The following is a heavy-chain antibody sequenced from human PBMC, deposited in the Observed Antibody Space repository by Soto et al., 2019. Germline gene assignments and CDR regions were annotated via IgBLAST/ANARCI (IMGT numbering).Heavy chain of an antibody. CDR2: ISYDGSNK. Sequence: QVQLVESGGGVVQPGRSLRLSCAASGFTFSSYGMHWVRQAPGKGLEWVAVISYDGSNKYYADSVKGRFTISRDNSKTTLNLQMNSLRAEDTTVYYCAKDLGVVVVAATYFDYWGQGTLVTVSS. D-gene: IGHD2-15*01. J-gene: IGHJ4*02. CDR1: GFTFSSYG. V-gene: IGHV3-30*18. CDR3: AKDLGVVVVAATYFDY.